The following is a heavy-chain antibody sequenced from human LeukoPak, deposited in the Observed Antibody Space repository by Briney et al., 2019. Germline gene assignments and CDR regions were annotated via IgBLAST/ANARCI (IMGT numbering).Heavy chain of an antibody. CDR1: GGSISSFY. V-gene: IGHV4-59*01. J-gene: IGHJ4*02. D-gene: IGHD1-1*01. CDR2: IYSSGST. CDR3: AREGTTGWAF. Sequence: SETLSLTCTVSGGSISSFYWSWIRQPPGKGLEWIGYIYSSGSTKYNPSLKSRVTMSVDTSKNQFSLKLSSVTAADTAVYFCAREGTTGWAFWGQGTLVTVSS.